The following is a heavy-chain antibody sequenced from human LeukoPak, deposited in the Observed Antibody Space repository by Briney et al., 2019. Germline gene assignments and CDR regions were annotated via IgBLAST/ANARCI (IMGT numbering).Heavy chain of an antibody. CDR3: ARDGRAVAGNGGVDAFDI. CDR1: GFTFSTYA. J-gene: IGHJ3*02. D-gene: IGHD6-19*01. V-gene: IGHV3-30-3*01. CDR2: ISYDGSNK. Sequence: PGGSLRLSCAASGFTFSTYAMHWVRQAPGKGLEWVAVISYDGSNKYYADSVKGRFTISRDNSKNTLYLQMNSLRAEDTAVYYCARDGRAVAGNGGVDAFDIWGQGTMVTVSS.